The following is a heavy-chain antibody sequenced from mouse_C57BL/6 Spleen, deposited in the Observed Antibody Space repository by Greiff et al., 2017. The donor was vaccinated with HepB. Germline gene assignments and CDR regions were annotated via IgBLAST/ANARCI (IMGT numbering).Heavy chain of an antibody. V-gene: IGHV3-6*01. CDR2: ISYDGSN. Sequence: EVKLQESGPGLVKPSQSLSLTCSVTGYSITSGYYWNWIRQFPGNKLEWMGYISYDGSNNYNPSLKNRIPITRDTSKNQFFLKLNSVTTEDTATYYCARDGHYFDYWGQGTTLTVSS. CDR3: ARDGHYFDY. CDR1: GYSITSGYY. J-gene: IGHJ2*01.